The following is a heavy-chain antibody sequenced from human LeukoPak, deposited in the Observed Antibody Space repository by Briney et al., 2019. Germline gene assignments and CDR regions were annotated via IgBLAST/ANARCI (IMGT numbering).Heavy chain of an antibody. Sequence: GGSLRLSCAASGFTFSNYPMSWVRQAPGKGLEWVSSISTSTSYIYYADSLKGRFTISRDNAKNSLYLQMNSLRAEDTAVYYCARDWYYDSSGYYRFAFDIWGQGTMVTVSS. V-gene: IGHV3-21*01. CDR1: GFTFSNYP. J-gene: IGHJ3*02. D-gene: IGHD3-22*01. CDR3: ARDWYYDSSGYYRFAFDI. CDR2: ISTSTSYI.